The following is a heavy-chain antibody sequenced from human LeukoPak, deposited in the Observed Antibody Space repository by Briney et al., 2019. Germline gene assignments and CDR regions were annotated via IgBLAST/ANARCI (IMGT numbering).Heavy chain of an antibody. Sequence: GGSLRLSCAASGFTFSSYAMHWVRQAPGKGLEYVSAISSNGGSTYYANSVKGRFTIFRDNSKDTLYPQMGSLRAEDLAVYYCARSYSGSWYEHFDYWGQGTLVTVSS. CDR1: GFTFSSYA. CDR3: ARSYSGSWYEHFDY. D-gene: IGHD6-13*01. CDR2: ISSNGGST. V-gene: IGHV3-64*01. J-gene: IGHJ4*02.